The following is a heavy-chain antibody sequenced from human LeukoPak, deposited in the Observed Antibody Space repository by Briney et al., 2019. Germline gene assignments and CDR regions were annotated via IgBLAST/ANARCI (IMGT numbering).Heavy chain of an antibody. D-gene: IGHD6-13*01. CDR1: GFTFSSYA. J-gene: IGHJ4*02. V-gene: IGHV3-30*04. Sequence: GGSLRLSCAASGFTFSSYAMHWVGPAPCQGLDWAAVISSDGSNRSYADSVKGRFTISRDNSKNTLYLQMNSLRAEDTAVYYCARTQGYSSSWYGPLARALVAPIDYWGQGTLVTVSS. CDR3: ARTQGYSSSWYGPLARALVAPIDY. CDR2: ISSDGSNR.